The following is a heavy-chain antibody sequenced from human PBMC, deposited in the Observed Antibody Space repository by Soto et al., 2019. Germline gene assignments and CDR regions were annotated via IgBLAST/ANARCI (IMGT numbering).Heavy chain of an antibody. Sequence: SETLSLTCTVSGRSISSYYWSWIRQPPGKGLEWIGYIYYSGSTNYNPSLKSRVTISVDTSKNQFSLKLSSVTAADTAVYYCARGLWRLAHFDYWGQGTLVTVS. J-gene: IGHJ4*02. CDR2: IYYSGST. CDR3: ARGLWRLAHFDY. CDR1: GRSISSYY. D-gene: IGHD2-21*01. V-gene: IGHV4-59*01.